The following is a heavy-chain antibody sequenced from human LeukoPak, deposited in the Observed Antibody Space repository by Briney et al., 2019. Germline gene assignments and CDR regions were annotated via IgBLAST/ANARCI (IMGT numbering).Heavy chain of an antibody. V-gene: IGHV4-39*07. CDR1: GGSISSSSYY. Sequence: SETLSLTCTVSGGSISSSSYYWGWIRQPPGKGLEWIGSIYYSGSAYYNPSLKSRVTISVDTSKNQFSLKLSSVTAADTAVYYCAREDSSAYHSGYWGQGTLVTVSS. CDR3: AREDSSAYHSGY. J-gene: IGHJ4*02. D-gene: IGHD3-22*01. CDR2: IYYSGSA.